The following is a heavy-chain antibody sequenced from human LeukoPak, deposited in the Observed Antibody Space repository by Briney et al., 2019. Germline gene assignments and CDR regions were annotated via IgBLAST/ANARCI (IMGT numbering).Heavy chain of an antibody. CDR1: GFTFSRYS. J-gene: IGHJ4*02. D-gene: IGHD6-19*01. Sequence: GGSLRLSCAASGFTFSRYSMNWVRQAPGKGLGWLSYISSSSDTIYYAGSVKGRFTISRDNAKNALYLQMNSLRDDDTAVYYCASRSSVWPYSDYWGQGTLVTVSS. CDR3: ASRSSVWPYSDY. CDR2: ISSSSDTI. V-gene: IGHV3-48*02.